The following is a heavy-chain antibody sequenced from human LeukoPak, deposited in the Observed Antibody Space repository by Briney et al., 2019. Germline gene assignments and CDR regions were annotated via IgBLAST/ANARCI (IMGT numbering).Heavy chain of an antibody. D-gene: IGHD6-13*01. CDR2: IYYSGST. Sequence: PGGTLRLSCAASGFTFSNAWMSWVRQPPGKGLEWIGSIYYSGSTYYNPSLKSRVTISVDTSKNQFSLKLSSVTAADTALYYCARNTGYSSSWYGNWFDPWGQGTLVTVSS. CDR3: ARNTGYSSSWYGNWFDP. V-gene: IGHV4-38-2*01. CDR1: GFTFSNAW. J-gene: IGHJ5*02.